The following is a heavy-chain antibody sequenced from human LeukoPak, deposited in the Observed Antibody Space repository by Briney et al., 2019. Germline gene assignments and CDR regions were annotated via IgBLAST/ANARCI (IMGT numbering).Heavy chain of an antibody. CDR2: VYYSGST. CDR3: ARDRVVPAAANWFDP. V-gene: IGHV4-59*02. Sequence: SSETLSLTCVVSGGSVSGYYWGWIRQPPGRGLEWIGYVYYSGSTNYNPSLKSRVTISVDTSKNQFSLKLSSVTAADTAVYYCARDRVVPAAANWFDPWGQGTLVTVSS. D-gene: IGHD2-2*01. CDR1: GGSVSGYY. J-gene: IGHJ5*02.